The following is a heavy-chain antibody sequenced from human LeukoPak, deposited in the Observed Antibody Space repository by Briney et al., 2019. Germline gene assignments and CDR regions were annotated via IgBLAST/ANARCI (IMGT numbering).Heavy chain of an antibody. V-gene: IGHV4-30-2*01. CDR3: ARGGGVYYDILTGYSPGVWFDP. CDR2: IYHSGST. J-gene: IGHJ5*02. D-gene: IGHD3-9*01. CDR1: GVSISSGGYS. Sequence: SQTLSLTCAVSGVSISSGGYSWSRIRQPPGKGLEWIGYIYHSGSTYYNPSLKSRVTISVDRSKNQFSLKLSSVTAADTAVYYCARGGGVYYDILTGYSPGVWFDPWGQGTLVTVSS.